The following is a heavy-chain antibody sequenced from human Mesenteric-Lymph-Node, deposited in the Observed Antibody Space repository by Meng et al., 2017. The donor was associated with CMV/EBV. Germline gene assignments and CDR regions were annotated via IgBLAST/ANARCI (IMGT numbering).Heavy chain of an antibody. Sequence: LSLTCAASGFTFSSYAMSWVRQAPGKGLEWVSAISGSGGSTYYADSVKGRFTISRDNSKNTLYLQMNSLRAEDTAVYYCAKGTEEIVVVPAAMFAYYYYGMDVWGQGTTVTVSS. J-gene: IGHJ6*02. CDR2: ISGSGGST. D-gene: IGHD2-2*01. CDR1: GFTFSSYA. CDR3: AKGTEEIVVVPAAMFAYYYYGMDV. V-gene: IGHV3-23*01.